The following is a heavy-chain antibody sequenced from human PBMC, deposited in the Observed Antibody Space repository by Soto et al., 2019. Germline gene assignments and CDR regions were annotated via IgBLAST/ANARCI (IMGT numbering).Heavy chain of an antibody. CDR1: GVNLDEYG. V-gene: IGHV3-9*01. Sequence: QPGGSLRLSCAASGVNLDEYGMHWVRQVPGKGLEWVSGISWNSGRIGYADSVKGRFTISRDNAKNALYLQMNSLRAEDTALYYCAKEISADTARVRAFDVWGQGTMVTVSS. CDR3: AKEISADTARVRAFDV. CDR2: ISWNSGRI. J-gene: IGHJ3*01. D-gene: IGHD5-18*01.